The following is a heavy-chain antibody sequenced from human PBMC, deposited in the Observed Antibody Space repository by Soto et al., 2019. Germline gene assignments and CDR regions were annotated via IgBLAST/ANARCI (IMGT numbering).Heavy chain of an antibody. CDR3: ARDNRILSA. CDR2: ISSSTSTT. V-gene: IGHV3-48*02. J-gene: IGHJ6*02. Sequence: EVQLVESGGGLVQPGGSLRLSCAASGFTFSSYGMNWVRQAPRKGLEWVSYISSSTSTTYYADSVKGRFTISRDNAKNPLYLQMNSLRDEDTAVYYCARDNRILSAWGQGTTVTVSS. CDR1: GFTFSSYG.